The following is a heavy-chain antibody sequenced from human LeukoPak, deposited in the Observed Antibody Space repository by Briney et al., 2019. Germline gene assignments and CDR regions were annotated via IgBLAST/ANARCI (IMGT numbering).Heavy chain of an antibody. CDR3: ARGKYYGSGSSPAAAVYWFDP. CDR1: GGSISSSNW. V-gene: IGHV4-4*02. J-gene: IGHJ5*02. Sequence: SGTLSLTCAVSGGSISSSNWWSWVRQPPGKGLEWIGEIYHSGSTNYNPSLKSRVTISVDKSKNQFSLKLSSVTAADTAVYYCARGKYYGSGSSPAAAVYWFDPWGQGTLVTVSS. D-gene: IGHD3-10*01. CDR2: IYHSGST.